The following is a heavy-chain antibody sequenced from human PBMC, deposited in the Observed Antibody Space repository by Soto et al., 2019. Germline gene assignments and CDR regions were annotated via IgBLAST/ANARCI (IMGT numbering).Heavy chain of an antibody. V-gene: IGHV4-31*03. CDR2: IHYSGST. CDR1: GGSISGGSYY. Sequence: QVQLQESGPGLVKPSQTLSLTCTVSGGSISGGSYYWSWIRQHPGKGLEWIGYIHYSGSTYYNPSLKSRVTISIDTSKNQFSLNLSSVTAADTAVYYCARDPSNYGQGNWGQGTLVTVSS. D-gene: IGHD4-17*01. J-gene: IGHJ4*02. CDR3: ARDPSNYGQGN.